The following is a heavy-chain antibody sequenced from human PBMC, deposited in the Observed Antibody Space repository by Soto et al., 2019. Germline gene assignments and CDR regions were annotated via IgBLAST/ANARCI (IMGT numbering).Heavy chain of an antibody. CDR2: INPNSGGT. Sequence: GASVKVSCKASGYTFTGYYMHWVRQAPGQGLEWMGWINPNSGGTNYAQKFQGWVTMTRDTSISTAYMELSRLRSDDTAVYYCARNPIAFVNRAYYYGMDVWGQGTTVTVSS. CDR1: GYTFTGYY. CDR3: ARNPIAFVNRAYYYGMDV. V-gene: IGHV1-2*04. J-gene: IGHJ6*02. D-gene: IGHD3-3*02.